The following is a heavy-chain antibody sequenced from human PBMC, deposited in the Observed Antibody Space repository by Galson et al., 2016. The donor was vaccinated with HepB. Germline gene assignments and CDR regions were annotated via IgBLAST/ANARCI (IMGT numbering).Heavy chain of an antibody. Sequence: SLRLSRAASGFLFRDYYLTWIRQAPGKGLEWLSCISGSGYRIFYADSVKGRFTISRDNAKKSFYLQWNSLRAEDTAVYYCARVMLGIRGFDYWGQGTLVAVSS. CDR2: ISGSGYRI. CDR1: GFLFRDYY. CDR3: ARVMLGIRGFDY. V-gene: IGHV3-11*01. J-gene: IGHJ4*02. D-gene: IGHD3-10*01.